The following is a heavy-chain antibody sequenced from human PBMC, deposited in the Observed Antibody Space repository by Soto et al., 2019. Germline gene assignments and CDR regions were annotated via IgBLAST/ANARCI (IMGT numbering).Heavy chain of an antibody. CDR2: IIPIFGTA. CDR3: ARDWGTTYYYDTHHAFDI. V-gene: IGHV1-69*13. D-gene: IGHD3-22*01. J-gene: IGHJ3*02. Sequence: SVKVSCPASGGTFRIYAIMSVRQDPGQGLEWMGGIIPIFGTANYAQKFQGRVTITADESTSTAYMELSSLRSEDTAVYYCARDWGTTYYYDTHHAFDIWGQGTMVTVSS. CDR1: GGTFRIYA.